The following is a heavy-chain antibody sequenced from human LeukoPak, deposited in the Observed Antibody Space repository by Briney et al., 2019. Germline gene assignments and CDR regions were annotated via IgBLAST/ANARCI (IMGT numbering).Heavy chain of an antibody. CDR2: IYHSGST. J-gene: IGHJ3*02. V-gene: IGHV4-38-2*02. CDR3: ARLDYGGLTAVAFDI. Sequence: PSETLSLTCSVSGYSISRGYYWGWIRQPPGKGLEWIGSIYHSGSTYYNPSLKSRVTISVDTSKNQFSLKLSSVTAADTAVYYCARLDYGGLTAVAFDIWGQGTMVTVSS. CDR1: GYSISRGYY. D-gene: IGHD4-23*01.